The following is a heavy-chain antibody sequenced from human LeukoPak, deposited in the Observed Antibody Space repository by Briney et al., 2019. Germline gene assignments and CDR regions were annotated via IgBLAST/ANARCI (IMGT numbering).Heavy chain of an antibody. CDR2: ISSSGSNT. Sequence: GGSLRLSCAASGFTFRSYAKNWVRQAPGKGLEWVSAISSSGSNTYYADSVKGRFTISRDNSKNTLYLQMRSLRAEDTAVYYCAKDLSNWNYRGGDSWGQGTLVTVSS. CDR1: GFTFRSYA. CDR3: AKDLSNWNYRGGDS. D-gene: IGHD1-7*01. V-gene: IGHV3-23*01. J-gene: IGHJ4*02.